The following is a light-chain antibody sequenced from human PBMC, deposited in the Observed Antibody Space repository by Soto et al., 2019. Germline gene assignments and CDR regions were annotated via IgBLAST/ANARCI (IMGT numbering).Light chain of an antibody. CDR1: SSNIGSNY. V-gene: IGLV1-47*01. Sequence: QSVLTQPPSASGTPGQRVTISCSGSSSNIGSNYVYWYQQFPGSAPKLLIYRNDQRPSGVPDRFSGSKSGTSASRAISGPRSEDEADDYCAAGDDSLSAVVFGGGTKLTVL. CDR3: AAGDDSLSAVV. J-gene: IGLJ2*01. CDR2: RND.